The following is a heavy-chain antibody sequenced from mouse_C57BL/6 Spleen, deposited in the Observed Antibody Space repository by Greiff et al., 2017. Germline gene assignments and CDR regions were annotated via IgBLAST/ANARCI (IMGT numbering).Heavy chain of an antibody. J-gene: IGHJ4*01. CDR2: INPGSGGT. V-gene: IGHV1-54*01. Sequence: VQVVESGAELVRPGTSVKVSCKASGYAFTNYLIEWVKQRPGQGLEWIGVINPGSGGTNYNEKFKGKATLTADKSSSTAYMQLSSLTSEDSAVYFCARDSSAYAMDYWGQGTSVTVSS. CDR1: GYAFTNYL. D-gene: IGHD1-1*01. CDR3: ARDSSAYAMDY.